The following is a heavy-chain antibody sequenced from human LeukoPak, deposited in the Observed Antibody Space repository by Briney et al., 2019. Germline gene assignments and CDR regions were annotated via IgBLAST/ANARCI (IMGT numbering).Heavy chain of an antibody. V-gene: IGHV4-59*01. CDR3: ARLSSGWYEFDY. D-gene: IGHD6-19*01. J-gene: IGHJ4*02. Sequence: PSETLSLTCTVSGDSISSYYWSWIRQPPGKGLEYIGYIYYTGSTNYNPSLKSRVTISVDTSKNQFSLKLSSVTAADTAVYYCARLSSGWYEFDYWGQGTLVTVSS. CDR1: GDSISSYY. CDR2: IYYTGST.